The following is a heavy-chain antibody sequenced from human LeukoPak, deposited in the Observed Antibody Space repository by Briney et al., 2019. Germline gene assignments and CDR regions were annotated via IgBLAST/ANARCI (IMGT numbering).Heavy chain of an antibody. Sequence: PSETLSLTCTVSGGSISSHYWSWIRQPPGKGLEWIGYIYYSGSTNYNPSLKSRVTISVDTSKNQFSLKLSSVTAADTAVYYCARVVVPAVRKAPYYMDVWGKGTTVLVSS. J-gene: IGHJ6*03. CDR2: IYYSGST. D-gene: IGHD2-2*01. CDR1: GGSISSHY. V-gene: IGHV4-59*11. CDR3: ARVVVPAVRKAPYYMDV.